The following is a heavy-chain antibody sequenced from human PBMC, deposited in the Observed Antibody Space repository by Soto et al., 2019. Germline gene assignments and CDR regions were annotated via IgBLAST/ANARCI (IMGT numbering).Heavy chain of an antibody. CDR3: ATILLSWTIFGVVTGDFDY. CDR1: GFTFSSYA. D-gene: IGHD3-3*01. V-gene: IGHV3-23*01. CDR2: ISGSGGST. J-gene: IGHJ4*02. Sequence: QPGGSLRLSCAASGFTFSSYAMSWVRQAPGKGLEWVSAISGSGGSTYYADSVKGRFTISRDNSKNTLYLQMNSLRAEDTAVYYYATILLSWTIFGVVTGDFDYWGQGTLVTVSS.